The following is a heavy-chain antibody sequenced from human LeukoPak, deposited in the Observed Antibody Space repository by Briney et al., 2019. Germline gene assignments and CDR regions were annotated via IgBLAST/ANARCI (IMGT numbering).Heavy chain of an antibody. J-gene: IGHJ4*02. CDR1: GYSISSGYY. D-gene: IGHD4-17*01. Sequence: SETLSLTCTVSGYSISSGYYWGWIRQPPGKGLEWIGSIYHSGSTYYNPSLKSRVTISVGTSKNQFSLKLSSVTAADTAVYYCARGRDYGDPIDYWGQGTLVTVSS. V-gene: IGHV4-38-2*02. CDR3: ARGRDYGDPIDY. CDR2: IYHSGST.